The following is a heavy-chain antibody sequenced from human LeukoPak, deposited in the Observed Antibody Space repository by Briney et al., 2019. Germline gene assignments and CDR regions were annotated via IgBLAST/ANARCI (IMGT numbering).Heavy chain of an antibody. CDR1: GFTFSVAW. J-gene: IGHJ5*02. V-gene: IGHV3-15*01. D-gene: IGHD1-26*01. Sequence: PGGSLRLSCAASGFTFSVAWMSWVRQAPGKGPEWVGRIKSKPDGGTTDCAEPVKGRFTISRDDSKNTLYLQMNSLKTEDTAVYYCATGLLGTWGQGTLVTVSS. CDR2: IKSKPDGGTT. CDR3: ATGLLGT.